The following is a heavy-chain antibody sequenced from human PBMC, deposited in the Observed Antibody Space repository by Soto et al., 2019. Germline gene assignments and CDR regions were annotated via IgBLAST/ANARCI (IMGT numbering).Heavy chain of an antibody. CDR3: ARAPRGNYGYPSYFDY. D-gene: IGHD3-10*01. Sequence: QVQLQESGPGLVKPSETLSLTCTVSGGSISGYYWSWIRQPPGKGLECIGYIYYSGSTNYNPSLKSRVTISVDTSKNQFSLKLSSVTAADTAVYYCARAPRGNYGYPSYFDYWGQGTLVPVSS. J-gene: IGHJ4*02. CDR2: IYYSGST. CDR1: GGSISGYY. V-gene: IGHV4-59*01.